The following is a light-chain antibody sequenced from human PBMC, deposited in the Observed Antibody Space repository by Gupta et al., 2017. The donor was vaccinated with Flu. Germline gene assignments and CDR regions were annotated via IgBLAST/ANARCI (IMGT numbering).Light chain of an antibody. J-gene: IGKJ2*01. V-gene: IGKV4-1*01. CDR2: WTS. Sequence: NCKSSRSVFNSANNNNKLAWYQQKPGQPPKLLTYWTSTRESGVPDRFSGSGSGTDFTLTISSLQAEDVAIYYCQQYYSAPYTFGQGTKLEIK. CDR1: RSVFNSANNNNK. CDR3: QQYYSAPYT.